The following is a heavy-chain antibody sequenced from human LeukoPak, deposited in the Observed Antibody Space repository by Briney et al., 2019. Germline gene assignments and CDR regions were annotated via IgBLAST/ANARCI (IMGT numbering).Heavy chain of an antibody. D-gene: IGHD6-19*01. J-gene: IGHJ4*02. CDR2: INSDGSST. CDR1: GFTFSTYW. CDR3: ARVINSGWLGELSD. Sequence: PGGSLRLSCAASGFTFSTYWMHWVRQAPGKGLVWVSRINSDGSSTTYADSVKGRFTISRDNAKNTLYLQMNSLRAEDTAVCYCARVINSGWLGELSDWGQGTLVTVSS. V-gene: IGHV3-74*01.